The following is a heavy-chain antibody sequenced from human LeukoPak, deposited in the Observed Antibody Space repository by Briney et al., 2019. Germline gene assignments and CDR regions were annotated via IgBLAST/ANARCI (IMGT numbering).Heavy chain of an antibody. J-gene: IGHJ4*02. D-gene: IGHD3-10*01. Sequence: WASVKVSFKASGYTFTGYYMHWVRQAPGQGLEWMGGIIPIFGTANYAQKFQGRVTITADKSTSTAYMELSSLRSEDTAVYYCATRDSYWFSVWGQGTLVTVSS. V-gene: IGHV1-69*06. CDR3: ATRDSYWFSV. CDR1: GYTFTGYY. CDR2: IIPIFGTA.